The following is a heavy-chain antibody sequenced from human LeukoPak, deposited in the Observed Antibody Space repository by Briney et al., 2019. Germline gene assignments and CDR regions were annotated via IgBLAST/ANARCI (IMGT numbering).Heavy chain of an antibody. CDR3: AREEYQLKRYFDY. D-gene: IGHD2-2*01. CDR2: IWYDGSNK. J-gene: IGHJ4*02. CDR1: GFTFSSYG. V-gene: IGHV3-33*01. Sequence: PGRSLRLSCAASGFTFSSYGMHWVRQAPGKGLEWVAVIWYDGSNKYYADSVKGRFTISRDNSKNTLYPQMNSLRAEDTAVYYCAREEYQLKRYFDYWGQGTLVTVSS.